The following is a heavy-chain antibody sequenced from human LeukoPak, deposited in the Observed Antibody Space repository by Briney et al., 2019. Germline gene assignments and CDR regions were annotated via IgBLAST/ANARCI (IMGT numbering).Heavy chain of an antibody. J-gene: IGHJ4*02. D-gene: IGHD3-9*01. CDR1: GFTFSDYY. V-gene: IGHV3-11*04. CDR2: ISSSGSTI. Sequence: PGGSLRLSCAASGFTFSDYYMSWIRQAPGKGLEWVSYISSSGSTIYYADSVKGRFTISKDNAKNSLYLQMNSLRAEDTAVYYCAKDFDGDPSKPIDYWGQGTLVTVSS. CDR3: AKDFDGDPSKPIDY.